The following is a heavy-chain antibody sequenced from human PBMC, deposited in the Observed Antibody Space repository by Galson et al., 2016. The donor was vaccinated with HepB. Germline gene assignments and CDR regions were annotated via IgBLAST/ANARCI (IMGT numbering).Heavy chain of an antibody. V-gene: IGHV3-11*01. D-gene: IGHD6-13*01. CDR2: ISTTSDNI. J-gene: IGHJ4*01. CDR3: VRDRPAAAGSPFDF. CDR1: GFTLSDYY. Sequence: SLRLSCAASGFTLSDYYMNWIRQAPGKGLEWISYISTTSDNIYYAKSVKGRFTTSRDNAKKSLYLQMNNLRPDDTAIYYCVRDRPAAAGSPFDFWGHGTLVSVSS.